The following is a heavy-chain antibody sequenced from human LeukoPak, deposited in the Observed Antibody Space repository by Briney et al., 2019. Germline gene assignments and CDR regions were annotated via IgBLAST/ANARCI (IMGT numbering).Heavy chain of an antibody. CDR1: GFTFSNYA. CDR3: AKDLPPIYDILTGYYNVFDY. V-gene: IGHV3-30*04. Sequence: PGGSLRLSCAASGFTFSNYAMHWVRQAPGKGLEWVAVISYDGSNYSYADSVKGRFTISRDNSKNTLYLQMNSLRAEDTAVYYCAKDLPPIYDILTGYYNVFDYWGQGTLVTVSS. D-gene: IGHD3-9*01. CDR2: ISYDGSNY. J-gene: IGHJ4*02.